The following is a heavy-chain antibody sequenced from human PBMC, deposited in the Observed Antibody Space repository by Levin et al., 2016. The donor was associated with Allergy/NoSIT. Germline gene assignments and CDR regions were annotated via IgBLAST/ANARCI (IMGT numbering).Heavy chain of an antibody. CDR1: GGSISSYY. Sequence: SETLSLTCTVSGGSISSYYWSWIRQPPGKGLEWIGYIYYSGSTNYNPSLKSRVTISVDTSKNQFSLKLSSVTAADTAVYYCARMSYYYDSSGYYEPDYWGQGTLVTVSS. CDR2: IYYSGST. V-gene: IGHV4-59*08. D-gene: IGHD3-22*01. CDR3: ARMSYYYDSSGYYEPDY. J-gene: IGHJ4*02.